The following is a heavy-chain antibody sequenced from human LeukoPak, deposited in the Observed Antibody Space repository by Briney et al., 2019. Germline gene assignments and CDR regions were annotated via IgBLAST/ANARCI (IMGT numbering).Heavy chain of an antibody. V-gene: IGHV3-21*01. J-gene: IGHJ4*02. D-gene: IGHD5-24*01. CDR2: ISSSSSYI. CDR3: AREGDGYNPDY. Sequence: GGSLRLSCAASGFTFSSYSMNWVRQAPGKGLEWVSSISSSSSYIYYADSVKGRFTMSRDNAKNSLYLQMNSLRAEDTAVYYCAREGDGYNPDYWGQGTLVTVSS. CDR1: GFTFSSYS.